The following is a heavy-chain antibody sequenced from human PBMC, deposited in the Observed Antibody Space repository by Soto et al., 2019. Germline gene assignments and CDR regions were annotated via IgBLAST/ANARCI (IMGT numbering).Heavy chain of an antibody. D-gene: IGHD5-12*01. CDR2: ISAYNGKT. J-gene: IGHJ6*02. V-gene: IGHV1-18*01. CDR1: GYTFTSYG. Sequence: QVQLVQSGGEVKKPGASVKLSCTASGYTFTSYGISWVRQAPGQGLEWMGWISAYNGKTNYAQNVQGRVTMTTDTSTRTYYMDLRSLRADDTAVYYCARGGDVNYYHGMDVWGQGTTVTVSS. CDR3: ARGGDVNYYHGMDV.